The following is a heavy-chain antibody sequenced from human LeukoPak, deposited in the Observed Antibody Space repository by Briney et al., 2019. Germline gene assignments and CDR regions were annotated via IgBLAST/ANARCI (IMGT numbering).Heavy chain of an antibody. V-gene: IGHV4-4*02. CDR2: IYHSGST. CDR1: GGSISSSNW. J-gene: IGHJ5*02. CDR3: ATDLGLWFGES. D-gene: IGHD3-10*01. Sequence: SETLSLACAVSGGSISSSNWWSWVRQPPGKGLEWIGEIYHSGSTNYNPSLKSRVTISVDKSKNQFSLKLSSVTAADTAVYYCATDLGLWFGESWGQGTLVTVSS.